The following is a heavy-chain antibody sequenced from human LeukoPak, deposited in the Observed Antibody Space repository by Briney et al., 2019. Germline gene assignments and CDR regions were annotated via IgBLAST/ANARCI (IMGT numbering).Heavy chain of an antibody. CDR3: AKEDRDKYFFDS. D-gene: IGHD5-24*01. CDR2: IFYSGSY. V-gene: IGHV4-59*11. CDR1: GGSIRRHF. J-gene: IGHJ4*02. Sequence: PSETLSLTCTVSGGSIRRHFWSWIRQRPGKGLEWIGYIFYSGSYNYNPSLKSRVTMAMDTSNNQFSLRLSSVTAADTAVYFCAKEDRDKYFFDSWGQGTLVTVSS.